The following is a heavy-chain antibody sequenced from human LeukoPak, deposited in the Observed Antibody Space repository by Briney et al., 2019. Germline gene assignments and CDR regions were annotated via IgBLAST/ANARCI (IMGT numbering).Heavy chain of an antibody. V-gene: IGHV3-7*01. D-gene: IGHD1-1*01. J-gene: IGHJ5*02. CDR3: ARLGLEVGGPNWFDP. CDR1: GFTFSSYW. CDR2: IKRDGSQK. Sequence: GGSLRLSCAASGFTFSSYWMGWVRQAPGKGLEWVAHIKRDGSQKYYLDSVKGRFTISRDNAKNSLYLQMNSLRVEDTAVYYCARLGLEVGGPNWFDPWGQGTLVTVSS.